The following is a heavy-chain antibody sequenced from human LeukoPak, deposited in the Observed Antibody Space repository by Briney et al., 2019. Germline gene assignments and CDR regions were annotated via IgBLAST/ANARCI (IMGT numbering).Heavy chain of an antibody. V-gene: IGHV1-18*01. J-gene: IGHJ4*02. CDR2: ISAYNGNT. D-gene: IGHD1-14*01. CDR3: ARVLPDRSEFDY. Sequence: ASVKVSCKASGYTFSNYGINWVRQAPGQGLEWMGWISAYNGNTNYAQKFQGRVTMTTDTSTSTVYMELSSLRSEDTAVYYCARVLPDRSEFDYWGQGTLVTVSS. CDR1: GYTFSNYG.